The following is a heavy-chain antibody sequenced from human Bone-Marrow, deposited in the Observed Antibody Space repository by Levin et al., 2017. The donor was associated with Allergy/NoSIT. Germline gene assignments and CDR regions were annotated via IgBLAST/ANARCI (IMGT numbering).Heavy chain of an antibody. Sequence: LSGGSLRLSCAASGFPFSRDWMHWVRQAPGKGLVWVSCIYGDGSSPTYADSVKGRFTISRDNAKNTLYLEMSSLRAEDTAVYYCARDQGYAMDVWGQGTTVIVSS. CDR2: IYGDGSSP. V-gene: IGHV3-74*01. CDR1: GFPFSRDW. CDR3: ARDQGYAMDV. J-gene: IGHJ6*02.